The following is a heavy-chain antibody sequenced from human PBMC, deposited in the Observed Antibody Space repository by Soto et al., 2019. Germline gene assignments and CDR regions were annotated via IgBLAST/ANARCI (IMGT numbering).Heavy chain of an antibody. CDR3: ARSGFPGIAAY. V-gene: IGHV1-69*13. J-gene: IGHJ4*02. CDR1: GGTFSIYA. Sequence: SVKVSCKASGGTFSIYASSWVRQAPGQGLEWMGGIIPIFGTANYAQKFQGRVTITADESTSTAYMELSSLRSEDTAVYYCARSGFPGIAAYWGQGTLVTVSS. CDR2: IIPIFGTA. D-gene: IGHD6-13*01.